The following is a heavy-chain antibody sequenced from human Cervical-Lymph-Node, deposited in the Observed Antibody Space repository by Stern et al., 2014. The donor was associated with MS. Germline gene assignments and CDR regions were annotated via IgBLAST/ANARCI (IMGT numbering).Heavy chain of an antibody. J-gene: IGHJ4*02. V-gene: IGHV3-9*01. CDR1: GFTFENYA. CDR2: ISWNSGVI. Sequence: EVQLVESGGGLVRPGGSLTLSCTGSGFTFENYAFHWVRQAPGKGLEWVSGISWNSGVIDYADSVKGRFTISRDNAKSSLYLQMNSLRAEDTALYYCAKEDYWGQGSLVTVSS. CDR3: AKEDY.